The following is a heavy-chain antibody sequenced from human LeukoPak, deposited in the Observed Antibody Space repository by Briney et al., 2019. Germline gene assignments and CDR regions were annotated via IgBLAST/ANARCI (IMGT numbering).Heavy chain of an antibody. CDR2: FHHSGNT. D-gene: IGHD6-13*01. Sequence: SETLSLTCSVSGASISRYYWSWIRQPPGKGLEWIGYFHHSGNTNYSPSLSSRITMSVDTSKNQFSLRLNSVTAADTAIYYCGSRAAALDSWGKGPLVTVSS. CDR1: GASISRYY. CDR3: GSRAAALDS. J-gene: IGHJ4*02. V-gene: IGHV4-59*01.